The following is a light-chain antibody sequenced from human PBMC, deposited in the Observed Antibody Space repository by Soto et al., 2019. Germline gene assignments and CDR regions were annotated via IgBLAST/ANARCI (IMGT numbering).Light chain of an antibody. CDR1: QSINIY. J-gene: IGKJ4*01. Sequence: DIQMTQSPSSLSASVGDRVTITCRASQSINIYLNWFQQKPGKAPNFLIYAANSLKSGVPSRFSGSGSGTDFTLTINSLQHEYFATYYYQQSYTTPITFGGGTKVEIK. CDR3: QQSYTTPIT. CDR2: AAN. V-gene: IGKV1-39*01.